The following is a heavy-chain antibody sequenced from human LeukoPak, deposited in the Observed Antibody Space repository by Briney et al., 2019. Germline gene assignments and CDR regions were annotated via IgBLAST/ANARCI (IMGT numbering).Heavy chain of an antibody. CDR1: GFTVSSNY. CDR2: IYSGGST. J-gene: IGHJ5*02. Sequence: PGGSLRLSCAASGFTVSSNYMSWVRQAPGKGLEWVSVIYSGGSTYYADSVKGRFTISRDNSKDTLYLQMNSLRAEDTAVYYCARVEIAVAGSGWFDPWGQGTLVTVSS. D-gene: IGHD6-19*01. CDR3: ARVEIAVAGSGWFDP. V-gene: IGHV3-53*01.